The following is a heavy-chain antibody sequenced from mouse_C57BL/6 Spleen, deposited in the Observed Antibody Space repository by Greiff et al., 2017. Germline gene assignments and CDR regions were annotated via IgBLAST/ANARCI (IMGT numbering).Heavy chain of an antibody. CDR3: ARARGGYYDYFDY. CDR1: GYSITSGYY. D-gene: IGHD2-3*01. Sequence: EVQLQESGPGLVKPSQSLSLTCSVTGYSITSGYYWNWIRQFPGNKLEWMGYISYDGSNNYNPSLKNRISITRDTSKNQFFLKLNSVTTEDTATYYCARARGGYYDYFDYWGQGTTLTVSS. V-gene: IGHV3-6*01. J-gene: IGHJ2*01. CDR2: ISYDGSN.